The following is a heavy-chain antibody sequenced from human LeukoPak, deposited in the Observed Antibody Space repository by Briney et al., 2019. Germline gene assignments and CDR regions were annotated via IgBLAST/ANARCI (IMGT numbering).Heavy chain of an antibody. CDR3: AKDAMATVTYFDY. CDR1: GFTFNSYA. CDR2: LSGSGGDT. D-gene: IGHD4-17*01. V-gene: IGHV3-23*01. J-gene: IGHJ4*02. Sequence: GGPLRLSCATSGFTFNSYAMSWVRQAPGKGLEWVSGLSGSGGDTDYADSVKGRFTISRDNSSNTLYLQMNSLRSEDTAVYYCAKDAMATVTYFDYWGQGSLVTVSS.